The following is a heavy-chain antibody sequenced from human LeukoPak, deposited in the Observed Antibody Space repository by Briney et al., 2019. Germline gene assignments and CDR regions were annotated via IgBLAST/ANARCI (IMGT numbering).Heavy chain of an antibody. CDR2: IWYDGSNK. J-gene: IGHJ4*02. CDR1: GFTFSNYG. CDR3: ARGYDYGDYGVVE. Sequence: GGSLRLSCAASGFTFSNYGMHWVRQAPGKGLEWVAVIWYDGSNKYYSDSVRGRFTISRDNSKHTLYLQMNSLRAEDTAVYYCARGYDYGDYGVVEWGQGTLVTVSS. D-gene: IGHD4-17*01. V-gene: IGHV3-33*01.